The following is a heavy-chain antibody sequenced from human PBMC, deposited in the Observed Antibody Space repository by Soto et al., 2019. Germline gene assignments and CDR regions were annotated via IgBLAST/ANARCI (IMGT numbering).Heavy chain of an antibody. Sequence: PSETLSLTCSVSGGSIDTYYWTWFRQAPGRGLECIGNIYYSGTTNINPALESRVGMSIDRAKKQFSLTLSSVTAADTAVYYCARTAGTFDNFWSGYGYDIWCPGTKVTVSS. D-gene: IGHD3-3*01. V-gene: IGHV4-59*13. CDR3: ARTAGTFDNFWSGYGYDI. J-gene: IGHJ3*02. CDR1: GGSIDTYY. CDR2: IYYSGTT.